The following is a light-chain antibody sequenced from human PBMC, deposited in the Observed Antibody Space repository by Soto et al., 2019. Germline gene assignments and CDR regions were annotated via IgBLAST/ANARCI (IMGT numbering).Light chain of an antibody. CDR1: QSVSSSY. V-gene: IGKV3-20*01. CDR3: QQYVSSPWT. Sequence: EMVLRESPGTRSLSPGERATLSCRASQSVSSSYLAWYQQKPGQAPRLLIYGASSRATGIPDRFSGSGSGTDFTLTISRLEPEDFAVYYCQQYVSSPWTFGQGTKVDNK. J-gene: IGKJ1*01. CDR2: GAS.